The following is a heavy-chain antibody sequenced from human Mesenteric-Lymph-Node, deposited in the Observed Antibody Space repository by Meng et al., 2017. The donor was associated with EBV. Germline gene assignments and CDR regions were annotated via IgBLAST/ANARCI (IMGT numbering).Heavy chain of an antibody. D-gene: IGHD5-12*01. CDR2: IYYSGST. J-gene: IGHJ4*02. CDR3: ARGLEVATMSY. V-gene: IGHV4-30-4*01. Sequence: VARLASGPGRVKPSQTRSLPCAVSGGSISSGGFYWSWIRQPPGKGLEWIGYIYYSGSTYYNPSLKSRVTISVDTSKNQFSLKLSSVTAADTAVYYCARGLEVATMSYWGQGTLVTVSS. CDR1: GGSISSGGFY.